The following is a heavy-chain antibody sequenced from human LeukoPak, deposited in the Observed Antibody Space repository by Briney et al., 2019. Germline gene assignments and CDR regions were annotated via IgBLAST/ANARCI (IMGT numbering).Heavy chain of an antibody. CDR1: GFTFSSFA. V-gene: IGHV3-30*03. CDR3: ARAVYYSNYLGY. CDR2: ISFEGRNK. J-gene: IGHJ4*01. Sequence: GGSLRLSCAASGFTFSSFAMHWVRQAPGKGLEWVAVISFEGRNKYYADSLKGRFTISRDNAKNTLYLQMNSLRAEDTAMYYCARAVYYSNYLGYWGQGTLVTVSS. D-gene: IGHD3-10*01.